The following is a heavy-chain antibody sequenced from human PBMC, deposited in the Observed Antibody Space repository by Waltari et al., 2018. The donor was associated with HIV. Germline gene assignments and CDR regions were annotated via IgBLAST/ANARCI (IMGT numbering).Heavy chain of an antibody. V-gene: IGHV4-4*02. Sequence: QVQLQESAPGQVEPSGTLSLTCAVSGGSISTYNWWTWVRQPPGKGLEWIGEIYHPGSTNYNKSLKSRVTISVDKAKNQFSLELRSVTAADTAVYYCVRVVSDGNGSSWLDPWGQGTLVTVSS. J-gene: IGHJ5*02. CDR3: VRVVSDGNGSSWLDP. CDR1: GGSISTYNW. D-gene: IGHD2-21*01. CDR2: IYHPGST.